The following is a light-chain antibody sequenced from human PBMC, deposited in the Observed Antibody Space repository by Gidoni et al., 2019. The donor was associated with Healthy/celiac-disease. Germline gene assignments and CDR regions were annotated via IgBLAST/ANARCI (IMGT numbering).Light chain of an antibody. V-gene: IGKV1-9*01. J-gene: IGKJ1*01. Sequence: DIQLTQSPSFLSASVGDRVTITCRASQGISSDLAWYQQKPGKAPKLLIYAASTLQGGVPSRFSGSGSGTEFTLTISSLQPEDFATYYCQQLNSYPWTFXXXTKVEIK. CDR2: AAS. CDR1: QGISSD. CDR3: QQLNSYPWT.